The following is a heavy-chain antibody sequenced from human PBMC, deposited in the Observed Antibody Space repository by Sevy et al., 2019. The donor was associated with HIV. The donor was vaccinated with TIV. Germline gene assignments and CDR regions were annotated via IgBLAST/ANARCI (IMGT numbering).Heavy chain of an antibody. Sequence: GGSLRLSCSASGFTFSSYAMSWVRQAPGKGLQWVSVISGSGGSTYYADSVKGRFTIFKDNSKNTMYLQMTSLTAGDTAVYFCARRPDFGVVIPTGVLDVWGQGTTVTVSS. D-gene: IGHD3-3*01. CDR3: ARRPDFGVVIPTGVLDV. V-gene: IGHV3-23*01. CDR2: ISGSGGST. J-gene: IGHJ6*02. CDR1: GFTFSSYA.